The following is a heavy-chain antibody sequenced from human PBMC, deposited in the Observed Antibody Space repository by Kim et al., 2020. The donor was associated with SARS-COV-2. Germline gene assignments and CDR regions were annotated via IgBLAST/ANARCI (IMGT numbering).Heavy chain of an antibody. CDR3: ARGLYDILTGYFLDY. CDR1: GGSFSGYY. CDR2: INHSGST. J-gene: IGHJ4*02. D-gene: IGHD3-9*01. V-gene: IGHV4-34*01. Sequence: SETLSLTCAVYGGSFSGYYWSWIRQPPGKGLEWIGEINHSGSTNYNPSLKSRVTISVDTSKNQFSLKLSSVTAADTAVYYCARGLYDILTGYFLDYWGQGTLVTVSS.